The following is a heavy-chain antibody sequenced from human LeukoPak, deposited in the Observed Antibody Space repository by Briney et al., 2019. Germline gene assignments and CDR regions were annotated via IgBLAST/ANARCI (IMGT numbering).Heavy chain of an antibody. Sequence: GGSLRLSCAASGFTFSSYGMHWVRQAAGKGLEWVAVIWYDGSNKYYADSVKGRFTISRDNSKNTLYLQMNSLRAEDTAVYYCAKDESSYGLGPFDYWGQGTLVTVSS. J-gene: IGHJ4*02. CDR2: IWYDGSNK. CDR3: AKDESSYGLGPFDY. D-gene: IGHD5-18*01. V-gene: IGHV3-33*06. CDR1: GFTFSSYG.